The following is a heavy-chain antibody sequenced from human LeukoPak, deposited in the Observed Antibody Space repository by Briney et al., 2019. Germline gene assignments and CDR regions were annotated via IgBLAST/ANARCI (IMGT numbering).Heavy chain of an antibody. D-gene: IGHD3-10*01. J-gene: IGHJ4*02. CDR1: GGSFSGYY. V-gene: IGHV4-34*01. CDR2: INHSGST. Sequence: SETLSLTCAVYGGSFSGYYWSWIRQPPGKGLEWIGEINHSGSTNYNPSLKSRVTISVDTSKNQFSLKLSSVTAADTAVYYCARTILWFGEFSKFDYWGQGTLVTVSS. CDR3: ARTILWFGEFSKFDY.